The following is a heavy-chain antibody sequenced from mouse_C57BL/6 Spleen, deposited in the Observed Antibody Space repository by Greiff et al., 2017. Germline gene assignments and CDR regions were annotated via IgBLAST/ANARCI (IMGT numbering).Heavy chain of an antibody. CDR1: GYTFTDYY. CDR3: ARGLTGFDY. Sequence: VQLQQSGPVLVKPGASVEMSCKASGYTFTDYYMNWVKQSHGKSLEWIGVINPYNGGTSYNQKFKGKATLTVDKSSSTAYMELNSLTSEDSAVYYCARGLTGFDYWGQGTTLTVSS. V-gene: IGHV1-19*01. D-gene: IGHD4-1*01. CDR2: INPYNGGT. J-gene: IGHJ2*01.